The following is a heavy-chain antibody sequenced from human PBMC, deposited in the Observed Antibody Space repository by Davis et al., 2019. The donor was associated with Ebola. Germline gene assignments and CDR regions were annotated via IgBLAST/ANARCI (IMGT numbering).Heavy chain of an antibody. V-gene: IGHV2-70*11. Sequence: SGPTLVKPTQTLTLTCTFSGFSLSTSGMCVSWIRQSPGKALEWLARIDWDDDKYYNTSLKTRLTVSKDTSKNQVVLTMANMDPMDTATYYCARTQLVEAGLLYYFYDMDVWGQGTTVTVSS. CDR3: ARTQLVEAGLLYYFYDMDV. CDR1: GFSLSTSGMC. J-gene: IGHJ6*02. CDR2: IDWDDDK. D-gene: IGHD6-19*01.